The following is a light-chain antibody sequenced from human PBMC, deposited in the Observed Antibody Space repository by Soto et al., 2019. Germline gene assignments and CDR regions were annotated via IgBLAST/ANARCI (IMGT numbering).Light chain of an antibody. CDR3: QQYHSHPWT. CDR2: EAS. CDR1: QTISSC. Sequence: DIQMTQSPSTLSASVGDRVTSTCRASQTISSCLAWYPQKAGQAPKRLIYEASTLERGVPSRFGASRSGIAITLTITSLHTADFPTVYDQQYHSHPWTFGQGTTVQIK. J-gene: IGKJ1*01. V-gene: IGKV1-5*03.